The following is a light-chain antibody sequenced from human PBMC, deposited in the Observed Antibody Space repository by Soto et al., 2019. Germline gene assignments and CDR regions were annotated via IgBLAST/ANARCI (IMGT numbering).Light chain of an antibody. Sequence: EIVLTQSPGTLALSPGDRATLSCRASQSINKAYLVWYQVKLGQAPRLLIYGASTRATGIPDRFTGSGSGTDFTLSVSRLEPEDFAVYFCQQYGSSPATFGQGTKVDIK. CDR3: QQYGSSPAT. V-gene: IGKV3-20*01. CDR1: QSINKAY. CDR2: GAS. J-gene: IGKJ1*01.